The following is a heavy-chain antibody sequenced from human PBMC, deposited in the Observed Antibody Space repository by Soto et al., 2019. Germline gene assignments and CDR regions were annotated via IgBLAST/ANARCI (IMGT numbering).Heavy chain of an antibody. J-gene: IGHJ4*02. V-gene: IGHV3-30-3*01. CDR1: GFTFSSYA. CDR3: ASVAVDMATIHVIDY. CDR2: ISYDGSNK. Sequence: QVQLVESGGGVVQPGRSLRLSCAASGFTFSSYAMHWVRQAPGKGLEWVAVISYDGSNKYYADSVKGRFTISRDNFKNTLYMQTICLSVDDSAMFYCASVAVDMATIHVIDYWGQGTLVTVSS. D-gene: IGHD5-12*01.